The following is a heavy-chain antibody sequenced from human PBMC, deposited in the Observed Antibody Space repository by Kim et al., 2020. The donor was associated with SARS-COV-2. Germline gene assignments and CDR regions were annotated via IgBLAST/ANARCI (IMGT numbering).Heavy chain of an antibody. D-gene: IGHD6-13*01. V-gene: IGHV4-34*01. CDR1: GGSFSGYY. Sequence: SETLSLTCAVYGGSFSGYYWSWIRQPPGKGLEWIGEINHSGSTNYNPSLKSRVTISVDTSKNQFSLKLSSVTAADTAVYYCARERIVTAAGHVPDPWGQGTLVTVSS. J-gene: IGHJ5*02. CDR2: INHSGST. CDR3: ARERIVTAAGHVPDP.